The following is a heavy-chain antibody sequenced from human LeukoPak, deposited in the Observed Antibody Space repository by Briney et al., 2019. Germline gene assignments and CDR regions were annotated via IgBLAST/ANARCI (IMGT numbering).Heavy chain of an antibody. CDR2: IIPLLGSA. D-gene: IGHD6-6*01. CDR3: ERVGVYSETYYFDS. J-gene: IGHJ4*01. V-gene: IGHV1-69*06. CDR1: GDTFSRYD. Sequence: ASLKLSCKASGDTFSRYDISWVRRAPGQGLEFMGGIIPLLGSANYPQNFQGRVTITADKATSTVYMDLSSLGSGDTAVYYCERVGVYSETYYFDSGGLGTQVTVSS.